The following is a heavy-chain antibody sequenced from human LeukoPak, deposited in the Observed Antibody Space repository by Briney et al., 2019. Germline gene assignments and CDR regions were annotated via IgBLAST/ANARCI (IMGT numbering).Heavy chain of an antibody. Sequence: ASVNLSCKISGHTFTAYYMQWVRHAPGQGREWMGSINPNSGGTNYAQKFQERATMSRDTPVRTAEMAQGRLRSGDRGVYYCARASPISVIVVVTVFDYWGQGTLVTVSS. V-gene: IGHV1-2*02. J-gene: IGHJ4*02. CDR1: GHTFTAYY. CDR3: ARASPISVIVVVTVFDY. CDR2: INPNSGGT. D-gene: IGHD3-22*01.